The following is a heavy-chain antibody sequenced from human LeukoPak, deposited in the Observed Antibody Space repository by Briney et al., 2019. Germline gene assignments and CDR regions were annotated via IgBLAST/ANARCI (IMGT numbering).Heavy chain of an antibody. CDR1: GDSISSRSYY. CDR3: AAAYYYDSSGYYSR. Sequence: SETLSLTCTVSGDSISSRSYYWGWIRQPPGKGLEWIGSIYYSGSTYYNPSLKSRVTISVDTSKNQFSLKLSSVTAADTAVYYCAAAYYYDSSGYYSRWGQGTLVTVSS. CDR2: IYYSGST. V-gene: IGHV4-39*01. D-gene: IGHD3-22*01. J-gene: IGHJ4*02.